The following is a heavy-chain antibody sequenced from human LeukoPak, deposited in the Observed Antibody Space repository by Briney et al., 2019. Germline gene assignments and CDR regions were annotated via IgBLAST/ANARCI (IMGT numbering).Heavy chain of an antibody. Sequence: ASVKVSCKASGYTFTSYGISRVRQAPGQGLEWMGWISAYNGNTNYVQKLQGRVTMTTDTSTSTAYMELRSLRSDDTAVYYCARDILWFGEFSPNNWFDPWGQGTLVTVSS. D-gene: IGHD3-10*01. CDR2: ISAYNGNT. CDR1: GYTFTSYG. V-gene: IGHV1-18*01. J-gene: IGHJ5*02. CDR3: ARDILWFGEFSPNNWFDP.